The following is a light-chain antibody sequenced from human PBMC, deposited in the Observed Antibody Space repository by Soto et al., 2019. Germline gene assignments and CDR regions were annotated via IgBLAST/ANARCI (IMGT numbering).Light chain of an antibody. V-gene: IGLV2-14*01. J-gene: IGLJ3*02. Sequence: QSALTQPASVSGSPGQSITISCTGTSSDVGGYKFVSWYQQHPGTAPKPIIYEVSNLPSGVSHRFSGSKSGNTATLTISGLQAEDEADYYCSSYTTTSTLEVFGGGTKLTVL. CDR1: SSDVGGYKF. CDR3: SSYTTTSTLEV. CDR2: EVS.